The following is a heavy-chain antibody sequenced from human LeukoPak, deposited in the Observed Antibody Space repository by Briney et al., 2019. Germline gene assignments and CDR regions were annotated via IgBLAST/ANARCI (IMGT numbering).Heavy chain of an antibody. D-gene: IGHD1-14*01. V-gene: IGHV1-69*13. J-gene: IGHJ3*02. CDR1: GYTFTSYG. Sequence: ASVKVSCKASGYTFTSYGISWVRQAPGQGLEWMGGIIPIFGTANYAQKFQGRVTITADESTSTAYMELSSLRSEDTAVYYCARDGEPNAFDIWGQGTMVTVSS. CDR2: IIPIFGTA. CDR3: ARDGEPNAFDI.